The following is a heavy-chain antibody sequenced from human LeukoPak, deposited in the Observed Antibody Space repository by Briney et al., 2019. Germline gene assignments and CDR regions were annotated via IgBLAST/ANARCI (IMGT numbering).Heavy chain of an antibody. D-gene: IGHD6-6*01. J-gene: IGHJ6*03. V-gene: IGHV4-59*01. CDR1: DGSIRSYY. CDR2: IYYSGST. CDR3: ARGYSSSSSSYYYYYYMDV. Sequence: SETLPLTCTVSDGSIRSYYWSWIRQPPGKGLEWIGYIYYSGSTNYNPSLKSRVTISVDTSKNQFSLTLSSVTAADTAVYYCARGYSSSSSSYYYYYYMDVWGKGTTVTVSS.